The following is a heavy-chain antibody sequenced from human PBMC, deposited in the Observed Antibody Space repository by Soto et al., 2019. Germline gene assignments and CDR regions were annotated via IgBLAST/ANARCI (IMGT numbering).Heavy chain of an antibody. CDR3: ARDSRGYYDFWSGMDYYYGMDV. Sequence: KLRKTLSLTCAVSGGSISSSNWWSWVRQPPGKGLEWIGEIYHSGSTNYNPSLKSRVTISVDKSKNQFSLKLSSVTAADTAVYYCARDSRGYYDFWSGMDYYYGMDVWGQGTTVTVSS. D-gene: IGHD3-3*01. CDR2: IYHSGST. V-gene: IGHV4-4*03. J-gene: IGHJ6*02. CDR1: GGSISSSNW.